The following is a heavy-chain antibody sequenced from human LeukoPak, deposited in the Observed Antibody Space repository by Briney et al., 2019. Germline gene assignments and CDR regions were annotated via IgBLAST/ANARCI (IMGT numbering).Heavy chain of an antibody. J-gene: IGHJ4*02. CDR2: IFYNGST. Sequence: SETLSLTCTVSGGSISSYYWSWIRQPPGKGLEWIGYIFYNGSTHYNPSLKSRVTISLDTSKNQFSLKLASVTAADTAVYYCTKATKWLAFDDWGRGTLVTVSS. V-gene: IGHV4-59*01. CDR1: GGSISSYY. CDR3: TKATKWLAFDD. D-gene: IGHD6-19*01.